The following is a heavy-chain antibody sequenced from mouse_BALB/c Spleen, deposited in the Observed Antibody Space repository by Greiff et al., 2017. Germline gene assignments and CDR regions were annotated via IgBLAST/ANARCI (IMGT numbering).Heavy chain of an antibody. V-gene: IGHV5-12-1*01. CDR2: ISSGGGST. CDR3: ARQGYRYDNAMDY. J-gene: IGHJ4*01. CDR1: GFAFSSYD. D-gene: IGHD2-14*01. Sequence: VQLQQSGGGLVKPGGSLKLSCAASGFAFSSYDMSWVRQTPEKRLEWVAYISSGGGSTYYPDTVKGRFTISRDNAENTLYLQMSSLKSEDTAMYYCARQGYRYDNAMDYWGQGTSVTVSS.